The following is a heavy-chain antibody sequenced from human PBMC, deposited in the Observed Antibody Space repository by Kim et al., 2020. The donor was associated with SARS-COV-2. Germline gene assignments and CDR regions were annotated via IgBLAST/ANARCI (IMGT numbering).Heavy chain of an antibody. CDR1: GFTFSSYA. D-gene: IGHD1-26*01. CDR2: ISGSGGST. V-gene: IGHV3-23*01. J-gene: IGHJ4*02. CDR3: ARGIVGATIGKYYFDY. Sequence: GGSLRLSCAASGFTFSSYAMSWVRQAPGKGLEWVSAISGSGGSTYYADSVKGRFTISRDNSKNTLYLQMNSLRAEDTAVYYCARGIVGATIGKYYFDYWGQGTLVTVSS.